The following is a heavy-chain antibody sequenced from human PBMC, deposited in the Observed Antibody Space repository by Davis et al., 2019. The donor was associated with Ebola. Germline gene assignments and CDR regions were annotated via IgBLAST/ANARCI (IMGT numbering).Heavy chain of an antibody. CDR1: EYTFTNYY. V-gene: IGHV1-46*03. CDR3: TTPGGQDSGYDVFDI. Sequence: ASVKVSCKASEYTFTNYYMHWVRQAPGQGLEWMRMINPNDGRTIYAQKFQGRVTVTRDTSTTTVYMDLSSLRSEDTALYYCTTPGGQDSGYDVFDIWGQGTMVTVSS. D-gene: IGHD5-12*01. CDR2: INPNDGRT. J-gene: IGHJ3*02.